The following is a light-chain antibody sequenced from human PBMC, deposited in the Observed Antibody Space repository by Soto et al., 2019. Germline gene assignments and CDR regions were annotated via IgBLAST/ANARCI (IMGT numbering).Light chain of an antibody. Sequence: QSALAQPRSVSGSPGQSVTISCTGTSDDVGGYNSVSWYQHHPGKVPKLMMSDVTNRPPGVPDLFSGLKSGNTAFLTISGLQAEDEADYYCCSYAGGYTVFAGGTKLTVL. CDR2: DVT. CDR3: CSYAGGYTV. V-gene: IGLV2-11*01. J-gene: IGLJ2*01. CDR1: SDDVGGYNS.